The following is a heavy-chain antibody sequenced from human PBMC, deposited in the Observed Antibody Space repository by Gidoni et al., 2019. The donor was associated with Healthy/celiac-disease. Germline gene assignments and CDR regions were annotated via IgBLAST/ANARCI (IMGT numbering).Heavy chain of an antibody. CDR3: ASPWGSSWYDNSGAFAY. Sequence: EVQLVQSGSEVQKPGESLKISCKGSGYSFTSYWIGWVRQMPGKVLEWMGIIYPGDSDNRYSPSCQGQVTISADKFISTAYLQWSSMKASDTAMYYCASPWGSSWYDNSGAFAYWGQGTLVTVSS. V-gene: IGHV5-51*03. J-gene: IGHJ4*02. CDR1: GYSFTSYW. D-gene: IGHD6-13*01. CDR2: IYPGDSDN.